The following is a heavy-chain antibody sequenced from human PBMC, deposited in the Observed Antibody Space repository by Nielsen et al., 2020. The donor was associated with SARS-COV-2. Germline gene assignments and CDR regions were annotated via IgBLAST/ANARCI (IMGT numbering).Heavy chain of an antibody. V-gene: IGHV4-59*08. CDR3: ARFLRGNSARYLDY. CDR2: ISYSGST. Sequence: SETPSLTCTVPGGSITSYYWSWIRQPPGKGLEWIGYISYSGSTTYNPSLKSRVTISADTSKNHFSLNLSSVTAADTALYYCARFLRGNSARYLDYWGQGTLVTVSS. J-gene: IGHJ4*02. CDR1: GGSITSYY. D-gene: IGHD4-23*01.